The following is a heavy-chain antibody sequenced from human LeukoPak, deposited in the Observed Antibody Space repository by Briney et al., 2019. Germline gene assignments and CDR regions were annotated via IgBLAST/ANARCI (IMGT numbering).Heavy chain of an antibody. D-gene: IGHD3-3*01. Sequence: PGGSLRLSCAASGFTFDDYGMTWVRQAPGKGLEWVSGINWNGGSTGYADSVKGRFTISRDNAKNSLYLQMNSLRAEDTAVYYCARDLGGPITIFGVVSPPPDAFDIWGQGTMVTVSS. CDR1: GFTFDDYG. J-gene: IGHJ3*02. CDR3: ARDLGGPITIFGVVSPPPDAFDI. CDR2: INWNGGST. V-gene: IGHV3-20*04.